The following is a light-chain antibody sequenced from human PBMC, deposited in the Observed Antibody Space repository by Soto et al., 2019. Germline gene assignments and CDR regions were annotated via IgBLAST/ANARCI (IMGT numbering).Light chain of an antibody. J-gene: IGKJ2*01. CDR2: AAS. Sequence: DIQMTQSPSSLSASVGDRVTITCRPSQTISNYLNWYQQKPGKAPKFLIYAASTLQKGVPSRFSGRTSGAQFALTINGLQPEDFAAYYCQQTYSFPYTFGHGTNLEI. CDR1: QTISNY. CDR3: QQTYSFPYT. V-gene: IGKV1-39*01.